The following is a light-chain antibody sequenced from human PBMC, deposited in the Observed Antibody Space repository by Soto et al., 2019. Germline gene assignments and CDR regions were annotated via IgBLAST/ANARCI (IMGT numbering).Light chain of an antibody. CDR2: GAS. Sequence: EIVMTQSPATLSVSPGERATLSCRASQSVNSNLVWYHQKPGQAPRLLIYGASTRATGIPGRFSGSGYGTEFTLTISSLQSEDFAVYYCQQYNNWLWTFGQGTKVEIK. CDR1: QSVNSN. V-gene: IGKV3-15*01. CDR3: QQYNNWLWT. J-gene: IGKJ1*01.